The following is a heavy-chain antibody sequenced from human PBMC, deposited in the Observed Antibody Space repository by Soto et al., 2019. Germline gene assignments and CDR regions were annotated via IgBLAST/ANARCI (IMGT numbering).Heavy chain of an antibody. CDR1: GFTFSTYP. CDR2: ISGSGGST. CDR3: AKGITGTTVY. D-gene: IGHD1-7*01. Sequence: GGSLRLSCAASGFTFSTYPMSWVRQAPGKGLEWVSAISGSGGSTYYADSVKGRFTISRDNSKNTLYLQMNSLRAEDTAVYYCAKGITGTTVYWGQGTLVTVSS. V-gene: IGHV3-23*01. J-gene: IGHJ4*02.